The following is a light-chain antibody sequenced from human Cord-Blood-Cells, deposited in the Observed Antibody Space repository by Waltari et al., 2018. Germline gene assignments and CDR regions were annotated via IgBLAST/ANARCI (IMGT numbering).Light chain of an antibody. J-gene: IGKJ3*01. CDR1: QSVSSSY. Sequence: DIVLTQSPVPLSLSPGERAPLSCRASQSVSSSYLAWYQQKPGQAPRLLIYGASSRATGIPDRFSGSGSGTDFTLTISRLEPEDFAVYYCQQYGSSPRFTFGPGTKVDIK. CDR2: GAS. CDR3: QQYGSSPRFT. V-gene: IGKV3-20*01.